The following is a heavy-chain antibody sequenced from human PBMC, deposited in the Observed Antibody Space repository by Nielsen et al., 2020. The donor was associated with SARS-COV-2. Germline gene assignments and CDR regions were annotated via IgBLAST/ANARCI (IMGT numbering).Heavy chain of an antibody. J-gene: IGHJ6*02. CDR3: AGDYWGSGSHYYYYGMDV. V-gene: IGHV4-59*01. D-gene: IGHD5-12*01. CDR2: IYYSGST. Sequence: WSRQRPGKGLGWIGYIYYSGSTNYNPSLKSRVTISVDTSKNQFSLKLSSVTAADTAVYYCAGDYWGSGSHYYYYGMDVWGQGTPVTVSS.